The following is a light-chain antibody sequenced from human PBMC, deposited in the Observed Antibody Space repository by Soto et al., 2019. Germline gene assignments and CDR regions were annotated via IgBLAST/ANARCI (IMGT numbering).Light chain of an antibody. Sequence: EIVMTQSPATLSVSPGERATLSCRASQSVSSNLAWYQQKPGQAPRLLIYGASTRATGIPARFSGSGSGTDFTLTISSLEPEDFAVYYCQQRSNGYTFGQGTKLEIK. CDR2: GAS. V-gene: IGKV3-15*01. J-gene: IGKJ2*01. CDR1: QSVSSN. CDR3: QQRSNGYT.